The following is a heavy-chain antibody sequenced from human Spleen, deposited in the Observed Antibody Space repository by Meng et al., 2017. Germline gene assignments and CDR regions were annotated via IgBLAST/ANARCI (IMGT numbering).Heavy chain of an antibody. Sequence: QAPLQGSGPGLGTPSQTLSLTCTGSCGSISSGGYYWSWIRQHPGKGLEWIGYIYYSGSTYYNPSLESLVTISVDKSKNQFSLKLSSVTAADTAVYYCARVGSSSWFVADWGQGTLVTVSS. CDR3: ARVGSSSWFVAD. CDR2: IYYSGST. V-gene: IGHV4-31*01. J-gene: IGHJ4*02. CDR1: CGSISSGGYY. D-gene: IGHD6-13*01.